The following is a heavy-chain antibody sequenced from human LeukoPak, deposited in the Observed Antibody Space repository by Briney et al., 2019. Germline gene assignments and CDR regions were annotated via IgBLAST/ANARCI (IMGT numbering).Heavy chain of an antibody. Sequence: SETLSLTCTVSGGSISSYYWSWIRQPPGKGLEWIGYIYYSGSTNYNPSLKSRVTISVDTSKNQFSLKLSSVTAADTAVYYCARELRSSHFDYWGQGTLVTVSS. J-gene: IGHJ4*02. CDR2: IYYSGST. V-gene: IGHV4-59*01. CDR3: ARELRSSHFDY. CDR1: GGSISSYY. D-gene: IGHD3-10*01.